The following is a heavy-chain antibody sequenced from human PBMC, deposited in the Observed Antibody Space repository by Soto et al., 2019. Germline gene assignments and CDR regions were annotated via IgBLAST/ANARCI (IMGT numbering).Heavy chain of an antibody. CDR2: ISWNSGSI. CDR3: AKDMVSGYSNYWFDP. Sequence: GGSLRLSCAASGFTFDDYAMHWVRQAPGKGLEWVSGISWNSGSIGYADSVKGRFTISRDNAKNSLYLQMNSLRAEDTALYYCAKDMVSGYSNYWFDPWGQGTLVTVSS. V-gene: IGHV3-9*01. CDR1: GFTFDDYA. J-gene: IGHJ5*02. D-gene: IGHD4-4*01.